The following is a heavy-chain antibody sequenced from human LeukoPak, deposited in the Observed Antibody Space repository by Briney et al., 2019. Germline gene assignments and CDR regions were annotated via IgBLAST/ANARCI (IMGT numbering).Heavy chain of an antibody. D-gene: IGHD6-6*01. CDR2: ISYDGSKK. V-gene: IGHV3-30*18. Sequence: GGSLRLSCAASGFTFSRYGMQWDSQAAGKGREWVAVISYDGSKKYYADSVKGRFTIYRDNSKNTLYLQMNSLIADDTAVYYCAKYSRYSSSAVDYFYYWGQGTLATVSS. CDR1: GFTFSRYG. J-gene: IGHJ4*02. CDR3: AKYSRYSSSAVDYFYY.